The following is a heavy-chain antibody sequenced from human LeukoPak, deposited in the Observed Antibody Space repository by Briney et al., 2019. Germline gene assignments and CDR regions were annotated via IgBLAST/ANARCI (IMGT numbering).Heavy chain of an antibody. Sequence: PGMSLRLSCAASGVTLSPYGMHWVRQAPGKGLEWVAVISYEGGTQHYADSVKGRFIISRDNPRNTLYLQMNILRTEDTAVYYCAKEGTPQVSTWYDLWDQGTQVIVSS. CDR3: AKEGTPQVSTWYDL. CDR2: ISYEGGTQ. V-gene: IGHV3-30*18. D-gene: IGHD3-10*01. CDR1: GVTLSPYG. J-gene: IGHJ5*02.